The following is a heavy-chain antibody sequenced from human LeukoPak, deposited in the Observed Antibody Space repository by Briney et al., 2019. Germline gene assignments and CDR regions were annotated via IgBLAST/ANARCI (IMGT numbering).Heavy chain of an antibody. CDR3: ARHVPLQLWSNWYFDL. CDR1: GGSISSYY. CDR2: IYYSGST. D-gene: IGHD5-18*01. Sequence: SETLSLTCTVSGGSISSYYWSWIRQPPGKGLEWIGYIYYSGSTNYNPSLKSRVTISVDTSKNQFSLKLSSVTAADTAVYYCARHVPLQLWSNWYFDLWGRGTLATVSS. J-gene: IGHJ2*01. V-gene: IGHV4-59*08.